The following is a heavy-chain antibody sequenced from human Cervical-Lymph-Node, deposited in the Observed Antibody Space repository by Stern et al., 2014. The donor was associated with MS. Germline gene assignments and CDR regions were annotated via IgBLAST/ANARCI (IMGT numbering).Heavy chain of an antibody. V-gene: IGHV1-3*01. D-gene: IGHD2-15*01. CDR3: ARAGYCSGGSCYRYYYYGMDV. Sequence: QMQLVQSGAEVKKPGASVKVSCKASGYTFTSYAMHWVRQAPGQGLEWMGWINAGNGNTKYSQKFQGRVTITRDTSASTAYMELSSLRSEDTAVYYCARAGYCSGGSCYRYYYYGMDVWGQGTTVTVSS. CDR1: GYTFTSYA. CDR2: INAGNGNT. J-gene: IGHJ6*02.